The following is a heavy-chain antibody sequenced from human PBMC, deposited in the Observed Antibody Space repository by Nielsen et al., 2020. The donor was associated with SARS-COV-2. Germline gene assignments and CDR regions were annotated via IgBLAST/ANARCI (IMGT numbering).Heavy chain of an antibody. CDR3: ARGGDYQLDY. Sequence: GGSLRLSCAASGFTFSSYAMHWVRQAPGKGLEWVAVISYDGSNKYYADSVKGRFTTSRDNSKNTLYLQMNSLRAEDTAVYYCARGGDYQLDYWGQGTLVTVSS. CDR1: GFTFSSYA. D-gene: IGHD4-17*01. V-gene: IGHV3-30-3*01. J-gene: IGHJ4*02. CDR2: ISYDGSNK.